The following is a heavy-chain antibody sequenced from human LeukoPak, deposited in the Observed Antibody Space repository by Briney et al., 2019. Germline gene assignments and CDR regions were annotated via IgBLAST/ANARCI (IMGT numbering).Heavy chain of an antibody. Sequence: PSETLFLTCTVSGGSISSYYWSWIRQPPGKGLEWIGYIYYSGSTNYNPSLKSRVTISVDTSKNQFSLKLSSVTAADTAVYYCARVAGARFDPWGQGTLVTVSP. CDR2: IYYSGST. CDR1: GGSISSYY. CDR3: ARVAGARFDP. D-gene: IGHD1-26*01. J-gene: IGHJ5*02. V-gene: IGHV4-59*01.